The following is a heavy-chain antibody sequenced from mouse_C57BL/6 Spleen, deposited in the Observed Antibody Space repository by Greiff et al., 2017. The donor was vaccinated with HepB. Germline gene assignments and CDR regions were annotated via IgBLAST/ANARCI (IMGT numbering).Heavy chain of an antibody. V-gene: IGHV2-6-1*01. J-gene: IGHJ4*01. D-gene: IGHD2-1*01. CDR3: ARQGVYDGNYDAMDY. CDR2: IWSDGST. CDR1: GFSLTSYG. Sequence: QVQLKESGPGLVAPSQSLSITCTVSGFSLTSYGVHWVRQPPGKGLEWLVVIWSDGSTTYNSALKSRLSISKDNSKSQVFLKMNSLQTDDTAMYYCARQGVYDGNYDAMDYWGQGTSVTVSS.